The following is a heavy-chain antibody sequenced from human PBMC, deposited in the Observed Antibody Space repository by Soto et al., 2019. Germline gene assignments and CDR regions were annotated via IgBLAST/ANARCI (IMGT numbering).Heavy chain of an antibody. CDR1: GFIFSSYA. V-gene: IGHV3-23*01. Sequence: PGGSLRLSCAASGFIFSSYAMSWVRQAPGKGLEWVSAISGSDGSTYYADSVKGRFTISRDNSKNILYLQMNSLRAEDTAVYYCAKGITDTGGYYYYSMDVWGQGTAVTVSS. D-gene: IGHD3-16*01. CDR3: AKGITDTGGYYYYSMDV. CDR2: ISGSDGST. J-gene: IGHJ6*02.